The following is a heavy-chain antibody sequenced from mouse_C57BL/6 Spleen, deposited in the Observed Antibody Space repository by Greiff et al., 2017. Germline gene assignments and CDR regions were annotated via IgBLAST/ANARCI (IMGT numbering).Heavy chain of an antibody. CDR2: INPSSGYT. Sequence: VKVVESGAELAKPGASVKLSCKASGYTFTSYWMHWVKQRPGQGLEWIGYINPSSGYTKYNQKFKDKATLTADKSSSTAYMQLSSLTYEDSAVYYCARDGLGDYYAMDYWGQGTSVTVSA. J-gene: IGHJ4*01. CDR1: GYTFTSYW. V-gene: IGHV1-7*01. D-gene: IGHD4-1*01. CDR3: ARDGLGDYYAMDY.